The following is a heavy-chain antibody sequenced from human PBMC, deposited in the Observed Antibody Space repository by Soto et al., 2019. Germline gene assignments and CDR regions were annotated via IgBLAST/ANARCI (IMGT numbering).Heavy chain of an antibody. J-gene: IGHJ3*02. V-gene: IGHV3-23*01. D-gene: IGHD1-26*01. CDR3: AKYRGGSYFDAFDI. Sequence: GWSLRLSCAASGVTFSSYAMGWVRQAPGKGLEWVSAISGSGGSTYYADSVKGRFTISRDNSKNTLYLQMNSLRAEDTAVYYCAKYRGGSYFDAFDIWGQGTMVTVSS. CDR2: ISGSGGST. CDR1: GVTFSSYA.